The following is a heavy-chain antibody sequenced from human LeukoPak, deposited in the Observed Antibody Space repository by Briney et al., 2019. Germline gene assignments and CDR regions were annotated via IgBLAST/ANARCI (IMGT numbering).Heavy chain of an antibody. D-gene: IGHD5-12*01. Sequence: GGSLRLSCAASGFNFIAYSMNWVRQAPGKGLEWISYIGISSRNTKYAASVKGRFTISRDKARNSLYLQMNSLRVEDTAVYYCARDHRYAFDNWGHGTLVTVSS. J-gene: IGHJ4*01. V-gene: IGHV3-48*01. CDR1: GFNFIAYS. CDR2: IGISSRNT. CDR3: ARDHRYAFDN.